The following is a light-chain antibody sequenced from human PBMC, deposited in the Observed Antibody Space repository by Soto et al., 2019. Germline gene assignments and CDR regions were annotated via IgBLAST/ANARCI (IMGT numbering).Light chain of an antibody. Sequence: DIQMTQSPSALSESVGDRGTITCRASQYVDTYLNWYQQKPGKAPKLLIYGASSLQSGVPSRFSGFGSGTDFTLTISSLQPEDSATYYCQQSYRTPRAFGQGTKVEVK. V-gene: IGKV1-39*01. CDR2: GAS. CDR3: QQSYRTPRA. J-gene: IGKJ1*01. CDR1: QYVDTY.